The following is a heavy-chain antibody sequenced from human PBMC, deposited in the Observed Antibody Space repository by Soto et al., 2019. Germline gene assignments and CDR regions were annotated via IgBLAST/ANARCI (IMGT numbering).Heavy chain of an antibody. CDR1: GYTFTSYY. Sequence: ASVKVSCKASGYTFTSYYMHWVRQAPGQGLEWMGIINPSGGSTSYAQKFQGRVTMTRDTSTSTVYMELSSLRSEDTAVYYCARDYVRCSSTSCHDPYYYGMDVWGQGTTVTVS. D-gene: IGHD2-2*01. CDR2: INPSGGST. CDR3: ARDYVRCSSTSCHDPYYYGMDV. J-gene: IGHJ6*02. V-gene: IGHV1-46*01.